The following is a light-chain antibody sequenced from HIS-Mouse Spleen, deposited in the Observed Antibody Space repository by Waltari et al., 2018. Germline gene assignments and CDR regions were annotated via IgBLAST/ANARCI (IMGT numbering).Light chain of an antibody. Sequence: DTQLTQSPSFLPASVGDRVTITCRASQGISSYLAWYQQKPGKAPKLLIYAASTLQSGVPSRFSDSGSGTEFTLTISSLQPEDFATYYCQQLNSYPQETFGGGTKVEIK. CDR1: QGISSY. CDR3: QQLNSYPQET. V-gene: IGKV1-9*01. J-gene: IGKJ4*01. CDR2: AAS.